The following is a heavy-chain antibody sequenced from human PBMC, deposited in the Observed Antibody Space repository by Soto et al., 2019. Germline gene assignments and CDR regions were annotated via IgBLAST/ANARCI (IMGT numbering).Heavy chain of an antibody. D-gene: IGHD4-17*01. CDR2: INSDGSST. CDR3: ARDNEWGDYHYAFDI. V-gene: IGHV3-74*01. J-gene: IGHJ3*02. Sequence: PGGSLRLSCAASGFTFSRYWMHWVRQAPGKGLVWVSRINSDGSSTSYADSVKGRFTISRDNAKNTLYLQMNSLRAEDTAVYYCARDNEWGDYHYAFDIWGQGTMVTVSS. CDR1: GFTFSRYW.